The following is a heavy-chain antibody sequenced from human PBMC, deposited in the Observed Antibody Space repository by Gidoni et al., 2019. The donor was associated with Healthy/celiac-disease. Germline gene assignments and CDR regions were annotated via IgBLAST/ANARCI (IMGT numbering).Heavy chain of an antibody. V-gene: IGHV3-30*04. Sequence: QVQLVESGGGVVQPGRSLRLSCAASGFTFSSYAMHWVRQAPGKGLEWVAVISYDGSNKYYADSVKGRFTISRDNSKNTLYLQMNSLRAEDTAVYYCARAMNRGYPPFRKPYYYYGMDVWGQGTTVTVSS. J-gene: IGHJ6*02. D-gene: IGHD5-12*01. CDR3: ARAMNRGYPPFRKPYYYYGMDV. CDR1: GFTFSSYA. CDR2: ISYDGSNK.